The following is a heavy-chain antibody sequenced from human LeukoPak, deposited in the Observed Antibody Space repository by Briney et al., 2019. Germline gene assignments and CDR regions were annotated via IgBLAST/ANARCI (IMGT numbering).Heavy chain of an antibody. D-gene: IGHD2-15*01. CDR2: IFYSGST. CDR3: ARILDCSSSSCSYGMDV. CDR1: GGSMSGYY. Sequence: SETLSLTCAVSGGSMSGYYWSWIRQPPGRGLEWIGYIFYSGSTSYNPSLKSRVTISVDTSKNQFSLNLSSVTAADTAVYFCARILDCSSSSCSYGMDVWGQGTTVTVPS. J-gene: IGHJ6*02. V-gene: IGHV4-59*08.